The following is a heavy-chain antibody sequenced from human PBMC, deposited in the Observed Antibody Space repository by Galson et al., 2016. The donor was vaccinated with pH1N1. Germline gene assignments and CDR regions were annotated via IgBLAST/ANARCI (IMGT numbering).Heavy chain of an antibody. Sequence: SVKVSCKPSGGTFSNYAISWVRQAPGQGLEWMGGIIPMYGRTDYAQKFQGTVTITADKSTSTAYMELSRVRLEDTAVYYCARTEDVYDILTGSGSYYGMDVWGQGTAVTVSS. V-gene: IGHV1-69*06. CDR2: IIPMYGRT. J-gene: IGHJ6*02. D-gene: IGHD3-9*01. CDR1: GGTFSNYA. CDR3: ARTEDVYDILTGSGSYYGMDV.